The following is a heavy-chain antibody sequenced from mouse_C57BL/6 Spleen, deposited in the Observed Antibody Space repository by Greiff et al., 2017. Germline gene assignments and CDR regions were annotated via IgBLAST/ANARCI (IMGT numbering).Heavy chain of an antibody. CDR2: IHPNSGST. Sequence: QVQLQQPGAELVKPGASVKLSCKASGYTFTSYWMHWVKQRPGQGLEWIGMIHPNSGSTNYNEKFKSKATLTVDKSSSTAYMQLSSLTSEDSAVYYCARSGPLHYFDYWGQGTTLTVSS. V-gene: IGHV1-64*01. CDR1: GYTFTSYW. CDR3: ARSGPLHYFDY. J-gene: IGHJ2*01.